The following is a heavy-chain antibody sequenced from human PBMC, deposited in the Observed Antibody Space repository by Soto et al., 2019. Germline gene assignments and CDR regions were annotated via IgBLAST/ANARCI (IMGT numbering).Heavy chain of an antibody. Sequence: ETLSLTGTVSGGSFSSGYFYWTWIRQPPGRGLEWIGYIYFSGSTNYNPSLKSRVTISLDTSKNQFSLKLTSVTAADTAVYYCATITVDTYMLNWFDPWGQGTLVTVSS. CDR1: GGSFSSGYFY. D-gene: IGHD5-18*01. V-gene: IGHV4-61*01. CDR3: ATITVDTYMLNWFDP. CDR2: IYFSGST. J-gene: IGHJ5*02.